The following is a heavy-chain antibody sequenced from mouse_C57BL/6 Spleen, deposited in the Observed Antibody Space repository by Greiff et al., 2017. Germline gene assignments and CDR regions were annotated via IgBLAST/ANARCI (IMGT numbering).Heavy chain of an antibody. D-gene: IGHD4-1*01. CDR2: IDPSDSET. V-gene: IGHV1-52*01. Sequence: QVQLQQPGAELVRPGSSVKLSCKASGYTFTSYWMPWVKQRPIQGLEWIGNIDPSDSETHYNQKFKDKATLTVDKSSSTAYRQLSSRTSEDSAVYYCARTGTERRGYFDYWGKGTTLTVSS. CDR1: GYTFTSYW. CDR3: ARTGTERRGYFDY. J-gene: IGHJ2*01.